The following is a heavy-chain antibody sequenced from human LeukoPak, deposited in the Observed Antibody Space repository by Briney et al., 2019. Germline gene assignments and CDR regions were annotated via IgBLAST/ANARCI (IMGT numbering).Heavy chain of an antibody. J-gene: IGHJ4*02. CDR2: ISSSSSTI. CDR1: GFTFSSHS. CDR3: ARGGYYYDSSGVDY. V-gene: IGHV3-48*01. D-gene: IGHD3-22*01. Sequence: PGGSLRLSCAASGFTFSSHSMNWVRQAPGKGLEWVSYISSSSSTIYYADSVKGRFTISRDNSKNTLYLQMNSLRAEDTAVYYCARGGYYYDSSGVDYWGQGTLVTVSS.